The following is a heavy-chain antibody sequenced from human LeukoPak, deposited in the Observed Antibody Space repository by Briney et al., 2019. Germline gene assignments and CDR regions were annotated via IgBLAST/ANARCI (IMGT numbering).Heavy chain of an antibody. V-gene: IGHV4-34*01. J-gene: IGHJ4*02. CDR2: INHSGST. Sequence: SETLSLTCAVYGGSFSGYYWSWIRQPPGKGLEWIGEINHSGSTNYNPSLKSRVTISVDTSKNQFSLKLSSVTAADTAVYYCARGLAPPIYDFWSGSPLFDYWGQGTLVTVSS. D-gene: IGHD3-3*01. CDR3: ARGLAPPIYDFWSGSPLFDY. CDR1: GGSFSGYY.